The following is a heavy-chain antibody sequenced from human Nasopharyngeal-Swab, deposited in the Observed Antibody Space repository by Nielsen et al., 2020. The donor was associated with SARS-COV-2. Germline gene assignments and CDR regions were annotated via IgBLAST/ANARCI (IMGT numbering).Heavy chain of an antibody. Sequence: GSLRLSCTVSGGSISSGGYYWSWIRQPPGKGLEWIGEINHSGSTNYNPSLKSRVTISVDTSKNQFSLKLSSVTAADTAVYYCASEAVAGDYWGQGTLVTVSS. J-gene: IGHJ4*02. V-gene: IGHV4-39*07. D-gene: IGHD6-19*01. CDR1: GGSISSGGYY. CDR2: INHSGST. CDR3: ASEAVAGDY.